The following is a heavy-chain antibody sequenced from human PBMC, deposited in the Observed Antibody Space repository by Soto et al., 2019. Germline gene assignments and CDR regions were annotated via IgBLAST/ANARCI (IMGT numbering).Heavy chain of an antibody. CDR3: ARGRSPWSGGSCPSTIDPDYVDY. CDR2: INHSGST. CDR1: GGSFSGYY. Sequence: SEPLSLTCAVSGGSFSGYYWSWIRQPPGKGLEWIGEINHSGSTNYNPSLKSRVTISVDTSKNQFSLKLSSVTAADTAVYYCARGRSPWSGGSCPSTIDPDYVDYWGQGTLVT. J-gene: IGHJ4*02. V-gene: IGHV4-34*01. D-gene: IGHD2-15*01.